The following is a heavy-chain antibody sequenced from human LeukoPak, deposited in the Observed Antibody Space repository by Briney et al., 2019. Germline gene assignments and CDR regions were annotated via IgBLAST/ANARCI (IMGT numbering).Heavy chain of an antibody. V-gene: IGHV3-33*08. CDR2: IWYDGSNK. J-gene: IGHJ4*02. CDR1: GFTFSSYW. D-gene: IGHD5-18*01. CDR3: ARDRAMVVGSSWYYDY. Sequence: PGGSLRLSCAASGFTFSSYWMHWVRQAPGKGLEWVSLIWYDGSNKYYADSVKGRFTISRDNSKNTLNLQMNSLRAEDTALYYCARDRAMVVGSSWYYDYWGQGTLVTVSS.